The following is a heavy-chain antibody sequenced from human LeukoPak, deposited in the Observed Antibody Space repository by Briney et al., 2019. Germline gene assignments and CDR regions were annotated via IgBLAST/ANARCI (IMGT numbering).Heavy chain of an antibody. Sequence: GGSLRLSCAASGFTFSSYEMNWLRQAPGKGLEWVSYISSSGSTIYYADSVKGRFTISRDNAKNSLYLQMNSLRAEDTAVYYCARYCSSTSCYTGIMSYYGMDVWGQGTTVTVSS. D-gene: IGHD2-2*02. CDR2: ISSSGSTI. CDR1: GFTFSSYE. J-gene: IGHJ6*02. V-gene: IGHV3-48*03. CDR3: ARYCSSTSCYTGIMSYYGMDV.